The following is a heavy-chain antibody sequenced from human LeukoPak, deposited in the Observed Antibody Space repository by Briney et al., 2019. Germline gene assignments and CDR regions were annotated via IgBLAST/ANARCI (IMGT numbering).Heavy chain of an antibody. CDR2: IYHSGST. J-gene: IGHJ5*02. Sequence: SETLSLTCTVSGGSMSTYAWSWIRQPPGKGLEYISYIYHSGSTNYSPSLKSRVTISVDTSKKQFSLKLSSVTAADTAVYYCARGRHGPLNWFDPWGQGILVTVSS. V-gene: IGHV4-59*01. CDR3: ARGRHGPLNWFDP. CDR1: GGSMSTYA. D-gene: IGHD2-8*01.